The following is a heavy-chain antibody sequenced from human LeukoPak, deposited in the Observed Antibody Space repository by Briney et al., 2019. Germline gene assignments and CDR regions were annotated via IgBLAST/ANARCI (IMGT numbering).Heavy chain of an antibody. V-gene: IGHV4-61*05. Sequence: SETLSLTCTVSGDSISSSSYYWGWIRQPPGKGLEWIGYIYYSGSTNYNPSLKSRVTISVDTSKNQFSLKLSSVTAADTAVYYCARGGVTMISWGQGTLVTVSS. CDR2: IYYSGST. CDR1: GDSISSSSYY. D-gene: IGHD3-22*01. J-gene: IGHJ4*02. CDR3: ARGGVTMIS.